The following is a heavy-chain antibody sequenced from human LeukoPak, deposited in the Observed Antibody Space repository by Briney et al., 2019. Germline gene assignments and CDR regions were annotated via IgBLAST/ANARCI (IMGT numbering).Heavy chain of an antibody. V-gene: IGHV3-23*01. D-gene: IGHD1-26*01. Sequence: PGGSLRLSCAASGFTFSSYAMSWVRQAPGKGLEWVSAISGSGGSTYYADSVKGRFTISRDNAKNSLYLQMNSLRAEDTAVYYCAREPSGTLDYWGQGTLVTVSS. CDR2: ISGSGGST. CDR1: GFTFSSYA. J-gene: IGHJ4*02. CDR3: AREPSGTLDY.